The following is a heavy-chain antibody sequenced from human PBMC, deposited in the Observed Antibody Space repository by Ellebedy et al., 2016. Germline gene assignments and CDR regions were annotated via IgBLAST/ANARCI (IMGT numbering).Heavy chain of an antibody. CDR3: AILGATTDY. Sequence: SETLSLTXTVSGGSISSYYWSWIRQPPGKGLEWIGYIYYSGSTNYNPSLKSRVTISVDTSKNQFSLKLSSVTAADTAVYYCAILGATTDYWGQGTLVTVSS. D-gene: IGHD1-26*01. J-gene: IGHJ4*02. V-gene: IGHV4-59*08. CDR1: GGSISSYY. CDR2: IYYSGST.